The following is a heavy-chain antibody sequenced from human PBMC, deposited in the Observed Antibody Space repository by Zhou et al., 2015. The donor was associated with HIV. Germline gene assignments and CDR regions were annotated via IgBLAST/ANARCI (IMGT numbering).Heavy chain of an antibody. CDR3: ARAPPGVLAVPYYYYGMDV. CDR2: IIPIFGTA. Sequence: QVQLVQSGAEVKKPGSSVKVSCKASGGTFSSYAISWVRQAPGQGLEWMGGIIPIFGTANYAQKFQGRVTITADESTSTAYMELSSLRSEDTAVYYCARAPPGVLAVPYYYYGMDVWGQGTTVTVSS. D-gene: IGHD2-2*01. V-gene: IGHV1-69*01. CDR1: GGTFSSYA. J-gene: IGHJ6*02.